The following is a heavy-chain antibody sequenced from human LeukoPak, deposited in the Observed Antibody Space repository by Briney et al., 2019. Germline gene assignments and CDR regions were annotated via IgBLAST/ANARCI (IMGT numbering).Heavy chain of an antibody. Sequence: TGGSLRLSCAASGFTFSNYWMSWVRQAPGKGLEWVANIKQDGSEKCYVDSVKGRFTVSRDNAKNTLYLQMDSLRAEDTAVYYCATDRNAGKYYDFWGQGTLVTVSS. D-gene: IGHD3-3*01. V-gene: IGHV3-7*01. CDR1: GFTFSNYW. CDR3: ATDRNAGKYYDF. CDR2: IKQDGSEK. J-gene: IGHJ4*02.